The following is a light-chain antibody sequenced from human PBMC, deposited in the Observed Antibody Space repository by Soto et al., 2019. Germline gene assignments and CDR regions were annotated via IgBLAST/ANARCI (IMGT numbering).Light chain of an antibody. CDR3: QQYDNLPLT. V-gene: IGKV1-33*01. Sequence: DIHMTQSPSSLSASVVDRVTSTCQAIHGISNYLNWFQQKPGKAPKLLIYAASNLETGVPSRFSGSGSGTDFTFTISSLQPEDIATYYCQQYDNLPLTFGGGTKVDIK. J-gene: IGKJ4*01. CDR2: AAS. CDR1: HGISNY.